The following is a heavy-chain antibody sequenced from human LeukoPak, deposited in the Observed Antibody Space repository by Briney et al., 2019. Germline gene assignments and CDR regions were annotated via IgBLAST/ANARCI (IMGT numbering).Heavy chain of an antibody. CDR3: ARDYYDSSGYPGYLDY. CDR1: GGSISSYY. CDR2: IYYSGST. D-gene: IGHD3-22*01. Sequence: SETLSLTCTVSGGSISSYYWGWIRQPPGKGLEWIGSIYYSGSTYYNPSLKSRVAISVDTSKNQFSLKLSSVTAADTAVYYCARDYYDSSGYPGYLDYWGQGTLVTVSS. V-gene: IGHV4-39*02. J-gene: IGHJ4*02.